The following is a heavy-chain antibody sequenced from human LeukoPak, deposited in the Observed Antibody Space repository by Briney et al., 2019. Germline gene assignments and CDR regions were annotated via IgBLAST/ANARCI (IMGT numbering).Heavy chain of an antibody. CDR3: ARILVAATPRFDP. Sequence: SETLSLTCTVSGGSISSSSYYWGWIRQPPGKGLEWIGSIYYSGSTYYNPSLKSRVTISVDTSKNQFSLKLSSVTAADTAVYYCARILVAATPRFDPWGQGTLITVSS. V-gene: IGHV4-39*07. J-gene: IGHJ5*02. D-gene: IGHD2-15*01. CDR1: GGSISSSSYY. CDR2: IYYSGST.